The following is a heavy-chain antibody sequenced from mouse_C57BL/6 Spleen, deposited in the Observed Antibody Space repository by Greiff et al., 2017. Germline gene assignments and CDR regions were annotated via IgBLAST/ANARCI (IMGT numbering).Heavy chain of an antibody. J-gene: IGHJ2*01. D-gene: IGHD2-5*01. V-gene: IGHV3-6*01. CDR3: ARGGHSNYFDY. Sequence: EVKLVESGPGLVKPSPSLSLTCSVTGYSITSGYYWNWIRQFPGNKLEWMCFISYDGSNTYNQPLKKRISITRDTSKNQFFLKLNSVTTEDTATYYCARGGHSNYFDYWGQGTTLTVSS. CDR2: ISYDGSN. CDR1: GYSITSGYY.